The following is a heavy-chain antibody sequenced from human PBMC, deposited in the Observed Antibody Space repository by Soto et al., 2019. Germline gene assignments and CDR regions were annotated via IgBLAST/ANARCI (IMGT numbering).Heavy chain of an antibody. D-gene: IGHD5-18*01. CDR3: ARGFGRGGYSYGEPYYYYGMDV. V-gene: IGHV3-33*01. Sequence: GGSLRLSCAASGFTFSSYGMHWVRQAPGKGLEWVAVIWYDGSNKYYADSVKGRFTISRDNSKNTLYLQMNSLRAEDTAVYYCARGFGRGGYSYGEPYYYYGMDVWDQGTTVTVSS. CDR1: GFTFSSYG. J-gene: IGHJ6*02. CDR2: IWYDGSNK.